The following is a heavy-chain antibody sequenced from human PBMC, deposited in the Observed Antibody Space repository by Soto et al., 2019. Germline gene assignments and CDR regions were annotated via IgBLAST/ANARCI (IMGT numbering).Heavy chain of an antibody. Sequence: ESGGGLIQPGGSLRLSCAASGFTVSSNYMSWVRQAPGKGLEWVSVIYSGGSTYYADSVKGRFTISRDNSKNTLYLQMNSLRAEDTAVYYCARAVVVVVAATDWYFDLWGRGTLVTVSS. J-gene: IGHJ2*01. D-gene: IGHD2-15*01. CDR3: ARAVVVVVAATDWYFDL. V-gene: IGHV3-53*01. CDR2: IYSGGST. CDR1: GFTVSSNY.